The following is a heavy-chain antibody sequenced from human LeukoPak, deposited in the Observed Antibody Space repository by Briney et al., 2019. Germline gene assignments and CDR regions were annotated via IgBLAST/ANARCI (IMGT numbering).Heavy chain of an antibody. V-gene: IGHV1-69*13. CDR3: ARVHCSSTSCYFSGWFDP. CDR2: IIPIFGTA. CDR1: GYTFTGYY. D-gene: IGHD2-2*01. J-gene: IGHJ5*02. Sequence: SVKVSCKASGYTFTGYYMHWVRQAPGQGLEWMGGIIPIFGTANYAQKFQGRVTITADESTSTAYMELSSLRSEDTAVYYCARVHCSSTSCYFSGWFDPWGQGTLVTVSS.